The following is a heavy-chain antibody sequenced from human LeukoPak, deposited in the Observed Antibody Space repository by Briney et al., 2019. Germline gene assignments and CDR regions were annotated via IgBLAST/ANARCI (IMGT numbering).Heavy chain of an antibody. J-gene: IGHJ3*02. CDR2: INTNTGNP. CDR3: ARDSNPSIAALFDI. Sequence: GASVKVSCKASGYTFISYAMNWVRQAPGQGDEWMGWINTNTGNPTYYHGFTGRFVFSLDTSVSTVYLQISSLKAEDTAVYYCARDSNPSIAALFDIWGQGTMVTVSS. D-gene: IGHD6-6*01. CDR1: GYTFISYA. V-gene: IGHV7-4-1*02.